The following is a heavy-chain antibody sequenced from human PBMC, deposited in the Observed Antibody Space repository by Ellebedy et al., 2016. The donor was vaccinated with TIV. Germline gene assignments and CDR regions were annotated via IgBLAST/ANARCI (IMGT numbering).Heavy chain of an antibody. Sequence: SETLSLTXTISGGSISSGDYYWSWIRQPPGKGLEWIGYIYYSGSTYYNPSLKSRVTISVDTSKNQFSLKLSSVTAADTAVYYCARHRPRAHLVVVIAIVDYWGQGTLVTVSS. V-gene: IGHV4-30-4*01. CDR1: GGSISSGDYY. D-gene: IGHD2-21*01. CDR3: ARHRPRAHLVVVIAIVDY. J-gene: IGHJ4*02. CDR2: IYYSGST.